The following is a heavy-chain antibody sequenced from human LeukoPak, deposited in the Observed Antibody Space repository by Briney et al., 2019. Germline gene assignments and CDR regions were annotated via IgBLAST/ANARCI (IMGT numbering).Heavy chain of an antibody. V-gene: IGHV1-69*04. J-gene: IGHJ4*02. D-gene: IGHD3-22*01. CDR2: IIPIFGIA. CDR1: GGTFSSYA. Sequence: SVKVSCKASGGTFSSYAISWVRQAPGQGLEWMGRIIPIFGIANYAQKFQGRVTITADKSTSTAYMELSSLRSEDTAVYYCAREGYYDSSGYYPPAYYFDYWGQGALVTVSS. CDR3: AREGYYDSSGYYPPAYYFDY.